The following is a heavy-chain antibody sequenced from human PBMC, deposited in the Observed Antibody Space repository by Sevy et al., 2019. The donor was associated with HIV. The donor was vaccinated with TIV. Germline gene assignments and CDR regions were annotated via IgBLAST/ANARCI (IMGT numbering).Heavy chain of an antibody. CDR1: GLDFNIYP. Sequence: GESLKISCAASGLDFNIYPMNWVRQAPGKGLEWVSVVSFDSSFKSYADSVKGRFTISRDNSKNTLYLQMDSLRHEDTGVYYCATGRQGATFGYWGQRTLVTVSS. D-gene: IGHD1-26*01. CDR2: VSFDSSFK. CDR3: ATGRQGATFGY. J-gene: IGHJ4*02. V-gene: IGHV3-30*14.